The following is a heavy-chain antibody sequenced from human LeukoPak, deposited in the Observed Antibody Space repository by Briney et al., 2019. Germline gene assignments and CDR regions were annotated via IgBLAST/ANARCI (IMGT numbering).Heavy chain of an antibody. CDR2: ISSSSSYI. D-gene: IGHD2-15*01. J-gene: IGHJ5*02. CDR1: GFTFSSYS. V-gene: IGHV3-21*01. Sequence: GGSLRLSCAASGFTFSSYSMNWVREAPGKGLGWVSSISSSSSYIYYADSVKGRFTISRDNAKNSLYLQMNSLRAEDTAVYYCARVVVAATRWFDPWGQGTLVTVSS. CDR3: ARVVVAATRWFDP.